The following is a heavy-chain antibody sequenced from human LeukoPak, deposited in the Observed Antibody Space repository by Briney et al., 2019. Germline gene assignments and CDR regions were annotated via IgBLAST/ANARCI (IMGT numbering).Heavy chain of an antibody. V-gene: IGHV3-23*01. J-gene: IGHJ3*02. CDR3: AKCYDTSGRRASDI. CDR2: ISVDGSHT. CDR1: GFTFSSYA. D-gene: IGHD3-22*01. Sequence: GGSLRLSCAASGFTFSSYAMDWVRQAPGKGLEWVSAISVDGSHTYYADSLKGRFTISRDNSKNTLSLQMNSLRVEDTAVYYCAKCYDTSGRRASDIWGQGTMVTVSS.